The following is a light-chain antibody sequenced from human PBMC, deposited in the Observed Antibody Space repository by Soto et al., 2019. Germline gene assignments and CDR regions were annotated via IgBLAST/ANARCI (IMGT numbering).Light chain of an antibody. J-gene: IGKJ1*01. Sequence: DIQMTQSPSTLSASVGDRVTITCRASQSISSWLAWYQQKPGKAPKLLIYKASSLESGVPSRFSGSGSGTAFTLTISSLQPDDFATYYCQHLRTFGQGTKVEIK. CDR2: KAS. CDR3: QHLRT. CDR1: QSISSW. V-gene: IGKV1-5*03.